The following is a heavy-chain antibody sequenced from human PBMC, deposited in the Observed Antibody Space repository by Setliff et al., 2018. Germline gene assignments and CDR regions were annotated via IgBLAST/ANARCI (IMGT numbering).Heavy chain of an antibody. CDR3: TTDVPPDIIVEPAFYFYGMDV. CDR1: GFSFSDHY. J-gene: IGHJ6*02. Sequence: SGGSLRLSCAASGFSFSDHYMDWVRQAPGKGLEWVGRSRNKANSYTTQYAASVKGRFTISRDDSTNSLFLQMSSLKTDDTAVYYCTTDVPPDIIVEPAFYFYGMDVWGPGTTVTVSS. CDR2: SRNKANSYTT. D-gene: IGHD2-2*01. V-gene: IGHV3-72*01.